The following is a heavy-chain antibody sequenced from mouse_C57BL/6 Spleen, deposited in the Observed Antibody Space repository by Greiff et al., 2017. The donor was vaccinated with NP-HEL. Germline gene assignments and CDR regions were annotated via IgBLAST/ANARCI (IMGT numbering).Heavy chain of an antibody. CDR1: GYAFSSSW. D-gene: IGHD1-1*01. J-gene: IGHJ4*01. Sequence: QVQLQQSGPELVKPGASVKISCKASGYAFSSSWMNWVKQRPGKGLEWIGRIYPGDGDTNYNGKFKGKATLTADKSSSTAYMQLSSLTSEDSAVYFCARASITTVVASHYYAMDYWGQGTSVTVSS. CDR2: IYPGDGDT. CDR3: ARASITTVVASHYYAMDY. V-gene: IGHV1-82*01.